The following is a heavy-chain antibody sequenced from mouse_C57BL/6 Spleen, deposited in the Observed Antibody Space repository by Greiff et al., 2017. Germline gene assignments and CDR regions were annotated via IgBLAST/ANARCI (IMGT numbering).Heavy chain of an antibody. CDR3: ARKDYGSRAWFAY. Sequence: QVQLQQPGAELVKPGASVKLSCKASGYTFTSYWMHWVKQRPGQGLEWIGMIHPNSGSTNYNEKFKGKATLTVDKSSSTAYMQLSSLTSEDSAVXYCARKDYGSRAWFAYWGQGTLVTVSA. J-gene: IGHJ3*01. D-gene: IGHD1-1*01. CDR1: GYTFTSYW. V-gene: IGHV1-64*01. CDR2: IHPNSGST.